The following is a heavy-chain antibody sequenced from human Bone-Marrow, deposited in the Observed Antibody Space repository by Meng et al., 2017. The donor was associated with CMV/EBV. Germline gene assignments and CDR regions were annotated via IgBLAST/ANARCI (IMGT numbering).Heavy chain of an antibody. CDR1: GGSFSGYY. CDR2: INHSGST. Sequence: SETLSLTCAVYGGSFSGYYWSWIRQPPGKGLEWIGEINHSGSTNYNPSLKSRVTISVDTSKNQFSLKLSSVTAADTAVYYCARVPYCSVGSCSPYYYYYGMDVWGQGTTVTVSS. V-gene: IGHV4-34*01. D-gene: IGHD2-15*01. CDR3: ARVPYCSVGSCSPYYYYYGMDV. J-gene: IGHJ6*02.